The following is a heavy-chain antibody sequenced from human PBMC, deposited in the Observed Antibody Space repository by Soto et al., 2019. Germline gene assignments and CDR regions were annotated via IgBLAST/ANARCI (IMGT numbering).Heavy chain of an antibody. CDR2: ISAYNGNT. CDR3: ARDPPPPDY. Sequence: QVQLVQSGAEVKKPGASVKVSCKASGYTFASYAISWMRQAPGQGLEWMGWISAYNGNTNYAQKLQGRFTMTTDTPTSTAYTELRSLRSDDTAVYYCARDPPPPDYWGQGTLVTVSS. CDR1: GYTFASYA. J-gene: IGHJ4*02. V-gene: IGHV1-18*01.